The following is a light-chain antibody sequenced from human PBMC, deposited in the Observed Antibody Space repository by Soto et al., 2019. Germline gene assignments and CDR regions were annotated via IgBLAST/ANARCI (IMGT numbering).Light chain of an antibody. CDR1: SSDVGGYKY. CDR3: SSFTSSSTPV. CDR2: EVS. J-gene: IGLJ2*01. Sequence: QSVLTQPASVSGSPGQSITISCTGTSSDVGGYKYVSWYQQHPGKAPKLMIYEVSNRPSGVSNRFSGSKSGNTASLTISGLQAEDEADYFCSSFTSSSTPVFGGGTQLTVL. V-gene: IGLV2-14*01.